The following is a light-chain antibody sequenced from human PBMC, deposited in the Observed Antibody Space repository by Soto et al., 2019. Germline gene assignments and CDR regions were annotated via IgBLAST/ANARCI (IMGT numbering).Light chain of an antibody. CDR3: QQYGSSPKT. V-gene: IGKV3-15*01. CDR2: GAS. Sequence: EIVMTQSPATLSVSPGERATLSCRASQSVTSNLAWYQQKRGQAPRLLIYGASTRATGIPARFSGSGSGTEFTLTISRLEPEDFAVYYCQQYGSSPKTFGQGTKLEIK. J-gene: IGKJ2*01. CDR1: QSVTSN.